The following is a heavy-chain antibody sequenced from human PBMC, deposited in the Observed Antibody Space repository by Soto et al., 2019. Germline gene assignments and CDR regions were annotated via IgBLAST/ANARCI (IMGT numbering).Heavy chain of an antibody. J-gene: IGHJ3*02. Sequence: PGGSLRLSCAASGFTFSSYEMNWVRQAPGKGLEWVSYISSSGSTIYYADSVKGRFTISRDNAKNSLYLQMNSLRAEDTAVYYCARAYTMIVVRILPHTPIDDAFDIWGQGTMVTVSS. CDR1: GFTFSSYE. D-gene: IGHD3-22*01. V-gene: IGHV3-48*03. CDR2: ISSSGSTI. CDR3: ARAYTMIVVRILPHTPIDDAFDI.